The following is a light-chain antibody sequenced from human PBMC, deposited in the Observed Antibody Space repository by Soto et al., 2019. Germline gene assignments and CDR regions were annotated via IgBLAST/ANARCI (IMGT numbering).Light chain of an antibody. CDR2: KAS. Sequence: DIQMTQSPSTLSASVGDRVTITCRASQSISSWLAWYQQKTGKAPKLLIYKASSLDSGVPSSFSGSGSGTEFTLTISSLQPDDFATYYCQQYNSYSRYTFGQGTKLEIK. CDR3: QQYNSYSRYT. J-gene: IGKJ2*01. CDR1: QSISSW. V-gene: IGKV1-5*03.